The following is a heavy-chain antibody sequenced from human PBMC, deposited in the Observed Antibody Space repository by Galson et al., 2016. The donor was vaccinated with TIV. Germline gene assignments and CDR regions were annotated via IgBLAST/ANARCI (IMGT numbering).Heavy chain of an antibody. Sequence: QSGAEVKKPGESLKISCKASGYRFTSYWIARVRQVPGKGLEWVGVVNPGGSIIRYSPPFQGQVTISSDKSINTAYLQWISLKASDTATYYCARQYDFGDYRGDAFDIWGQGTMVIVSS. D-gene: IGHD4-17*01. CDR1: GYRFTSYW. J-gene: IGHJ3*02. CDR3: ARQYDFGDYRGDAFDI. V-gene: IGHV5-51*03. CDR2: VNPGGSII.